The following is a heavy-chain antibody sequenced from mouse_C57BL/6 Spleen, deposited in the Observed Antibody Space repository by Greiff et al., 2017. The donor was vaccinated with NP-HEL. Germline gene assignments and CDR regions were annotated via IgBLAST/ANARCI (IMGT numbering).Heavy chain of an antibody. D-gene: IGHD1-1*01. CDR2: IDPEDGET. V-gene: IGHV14-2*01. CDR3: ANYYGSTHWYFDV. Sequence: SPAELVKPGASVKLSCTASGFNIKDYYMHWVKQRTEQGLEWIGRIDPEDGETKYAPKFQGKATITADTSSNTAYLQLSSLTSEDTAVYYCANYYGSTHWYFDVWGTGTTVTVSS. J-gene: IGHJ1*03. CDR1: GFNIKDYY.